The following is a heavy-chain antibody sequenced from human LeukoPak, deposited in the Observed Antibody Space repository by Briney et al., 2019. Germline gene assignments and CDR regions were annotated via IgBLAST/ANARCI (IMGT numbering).Heavy chain of an antibody. D-gene: IGHD6-13*01. V-gene: IGHV3-33*08. J-gene: IGHJ4*02. CDR1: GFTFSSHG. CDR2: IWYDGSQK. Sequence: PGGSLRLSCAASGFTFSSHGMHWVRQAPGKGLEWVAAIWYDGSQKYYADSVKGRLTISRDNSKNTLYLEMNSLRAEDTAVYYCARLFGSLLGTLDYWGQGTLVTVSS. CDR3: ARLFGSLLGTLDY.